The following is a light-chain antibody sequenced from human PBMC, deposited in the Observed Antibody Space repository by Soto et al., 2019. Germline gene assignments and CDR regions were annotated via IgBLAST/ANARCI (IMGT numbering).Light chain of an antibody. V-gene: IGKV1-33*01. Sequence: DIQMTQSPSSLSASVGDRVTITCQASQDISNYLNWYQQKPGKAPKLLIYDASNLETGIPSRFSGSRSDTDFTFTISSLQPEDIATYYCQQYDNLPFTFGPGTKVDIK. J-gene: IGKJ3*01. CDR3: QQYDNLPFT. CDR1: QDISNY. CDR2: DAS.